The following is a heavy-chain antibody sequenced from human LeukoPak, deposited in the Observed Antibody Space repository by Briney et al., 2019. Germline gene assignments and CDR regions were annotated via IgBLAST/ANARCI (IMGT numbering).Heavy chain of an antibody. Sequence: SETLSLTCAVYGGSFSGYYWSWIRQPPGKGLEWIGEINHSGSTNYNPSLKSRVTISVDTSKNQFSLKLSSVAAADTAVYYCARHGPPYSSSSHLDYWGQGTLVTVSS. D-gene: IGHD6-6*01. CDR1: GGSFSGYY. CDR3: ARHGPPYSSSSHLDY. CDR2: INHSGST. J-gene: IGHJ4*02. V-gene: IGHV4-34*01.